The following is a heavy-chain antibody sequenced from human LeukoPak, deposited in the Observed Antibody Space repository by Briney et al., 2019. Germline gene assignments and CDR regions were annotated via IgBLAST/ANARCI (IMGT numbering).Heavy chain of an antibody. CDR2: IYYSGST. Sequence: PSQTPSLTCAVSGDSISSGSYYWSWIRQPPGKGLEWIGHIYYSGSTNYNPSLKSRVTISVDTSKNQFSLKLSSVTAADTAVYYCARDWAGDYVRNWYFDLWGRGTLVTVSS. J-gene: IGHJ2*01. CDR3: ARDWAGDYVRNWYFDL. CDR1: GDSISSGSYY. V-gene: IGHV4-61*01. D-gene: IGHD4-17*01.